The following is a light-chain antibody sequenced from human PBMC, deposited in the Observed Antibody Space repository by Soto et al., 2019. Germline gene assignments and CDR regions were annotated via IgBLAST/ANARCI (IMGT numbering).Light chain of an antibody. J-gene: IGKJ1*01. V-gene: IGKV2-28*01. CDR2: LGS. Sequence: DIVMTQSPLSLPVTPGEPASISCRSSQSLLHSNGYNYLDWYLQTPGQSPQLLIYLGSNRASGVTDRFSSSGSGTYITLKISRVEAEDVGVYYCMQTLQTTWTFGQGTKVEIK. CDR1: QSLLHSNGYNY. CDR3: MQTLQTTWT.